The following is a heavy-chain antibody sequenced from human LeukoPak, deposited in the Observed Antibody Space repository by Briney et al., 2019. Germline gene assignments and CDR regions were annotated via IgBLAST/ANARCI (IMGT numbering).Heavy chain of an antibody. Sequence: GASVKVSCKASGYTFTGYYMHWVRQAPGQGLEWMGWINPNSGDTAYAQKFQGRITMTRSTSISTAYMELSSLRSEDTAVYYCARGLGTYDSSDLTWPMISFWGQGTLVTVSS. CDR1: GYTFTGYY. CDR2: INPNSGDT. V-gene: IGHV1-8*02. D-gene: IGHD3-22*01. CDR3: ARGLGTYDSSDLTWPMISF. J-gene: IGHJ4*02.